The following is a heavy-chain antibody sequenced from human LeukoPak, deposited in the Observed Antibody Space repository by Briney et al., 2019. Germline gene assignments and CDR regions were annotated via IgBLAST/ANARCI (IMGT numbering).Heavy chain of an antibody. Sequence: SETLSLTCAVYGGSFSGYYWSWIRQPPGKGLEWIGEVNPSGSTNYNPSFKSRVTISVDTSKNQFSLKLSSVTAADTAVYYCARGQKSVGRTLAGTTIYSYYYYMDVWGKGTRSPSP. CDR3: ARGQKSVGRTLAGTTIYSYYYYMDV. CDR1: GGSFSGYY. J-gene: IGHJ6*03. CDR2: VNPSGST. V-gene: IGHV4-34*01. D-gene: IGHD6-19*01.